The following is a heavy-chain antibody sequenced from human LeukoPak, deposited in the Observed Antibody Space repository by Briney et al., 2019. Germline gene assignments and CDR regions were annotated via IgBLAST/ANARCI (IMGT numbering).Heavy chain of an antibody. CDR2: IYYSGST. D-gene: IGHD6-6*01. V-gene: IGHV4-39*02. CDR3: ARASPSRPTKYFQH. Sequence: SETLSLTCTVSGGSISGSSYYWGWIRQPPGKGLEWIGSIYYSGSTYYNPSLKSRVTISVDTSKNQFSLKLSSVTAADTAVYYCARASPSRPTKYFQHWGQGTLVTVSS. J-gene: IGHJ1*01. CDR1: GGSISGSSYY.